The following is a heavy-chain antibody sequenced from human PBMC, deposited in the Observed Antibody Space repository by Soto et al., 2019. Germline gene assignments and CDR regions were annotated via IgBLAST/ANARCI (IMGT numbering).Heavy chain of an antibody. J-gene: IGHJ4*02. CDR1: GFTFSSYA. V-gene: IGHV3-23*01. Sequence: GGSLRLSCAASGFTFSSYAMNWARHAPGKGLQWVSAINDVGYSTYYADSVKGRFTISRDNSKNTLYLQMSSLRAEDTAVYFCAKVTSRESGYSYGKSDYWGQGTPVTVSS. CDR3: AKVTSRESGYSYGKSDY. D-gene: IGHD5-18*01. CDR2: INDVGYST.